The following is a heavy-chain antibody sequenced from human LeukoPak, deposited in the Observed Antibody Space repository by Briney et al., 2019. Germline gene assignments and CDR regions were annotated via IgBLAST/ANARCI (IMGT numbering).Heavy chain of an antibody. CDR2: IYYSGST. CDR1: GGSISRYS. J-gene: IGHJ4*02. V-gene: IGHV4-59*01. D-gene: IGHD3-10*01. CDR3: ARGGYYGSGSYPFDY. Sequence: SETLSLTCTVSGGSISRYSWSWIRQPPGKGLEWIGYIYYSGSTNYNPSLKSRVTISVDTSKNQFSLKLSSVTAADTAVYYCARGGYYGSGSYPFDYWGQGTLVTVSS.